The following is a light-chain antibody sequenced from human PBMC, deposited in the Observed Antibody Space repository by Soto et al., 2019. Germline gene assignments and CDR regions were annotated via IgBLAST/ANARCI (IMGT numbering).Light chain of an antibody. J-gene: IGKJ1*01. CDR3: QQYSYFAT. Sequence: EIVLTQSPGTLSLSPGERATLSCRASQSVSSSYLAWYQQKPGQPPRLLIYGASSRATGIPDRFSGSGSGTDFTLTISSLQPDDSATYYCQQYSYFATFGQGTRVVVK. V-gene: IGKV3-20*01. CDR2: GAS. CDR1: QSVSSSY.